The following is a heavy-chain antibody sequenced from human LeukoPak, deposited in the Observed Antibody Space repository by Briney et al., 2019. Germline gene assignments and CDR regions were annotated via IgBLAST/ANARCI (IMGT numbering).Heavy chain of an antibody. Sequence: SETLSLTCTVSGGSISSYYWSWIRQPPGKGLEWIGYIYYSGSTNYNPSLKSRVTISVDTSKNQFSLKLSSVTAADTAVYYCARANYDREGFDYWGQGTLVTVSS. CDR1: GGSISSYY. V-gene: IGHV4-59*01. CDR2: IYYSGST. J-gene: IGHJ4*02. D-gene: IGHD3-22*01. CDR3: ARANYDREGFDY.